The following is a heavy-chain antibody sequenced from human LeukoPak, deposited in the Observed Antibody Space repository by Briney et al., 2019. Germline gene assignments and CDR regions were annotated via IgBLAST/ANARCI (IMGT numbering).Heavy chain of an antibody. CDR2: INHSGST. CDR1: GGSFSGYY. D-gene: IGHD3-3*01. J-gene: IGHJ6*02. CDR3: ARDYDFWSGYWPYGMDV. V-gene: IGHV4-34*01. Sequence: SETLSLTCAVYGGSFSGYYWSWIRQPPGKGLEWIGEINHSGSTNYNPSLKSRVTISVDTSKNQFSLKLSSVTAADTAVYYCARDYDFWSGYWPYGMDVRGQGTTVTVSS.